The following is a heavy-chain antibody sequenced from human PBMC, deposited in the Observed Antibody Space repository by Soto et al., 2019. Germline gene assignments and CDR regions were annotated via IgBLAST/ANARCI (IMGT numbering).Heavy chain of an antibody. J-gene: IGHJ3*02. CDR3: ATARSFSSSRGRDAFDI. V-gene: IGHV1-24*01. CDR1: GYTLTELS. CDR2: FDPEDGET. Sequence: GASLKVSCKVSGYTLTELSMHWVRQAPGKGLEWMGGFDPEDGETIYAQKFQGRVTMTEDTSTDTAYMELSSLRSEDTAVYYCATARSFSSSRGRDAFDIWGQGTIVSLSS. D-gene: IGHD6-6*01.